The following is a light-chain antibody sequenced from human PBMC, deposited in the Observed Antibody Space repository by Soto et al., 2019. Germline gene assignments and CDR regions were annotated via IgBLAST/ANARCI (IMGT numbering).Light chain of an antibody. V-gene: IGLV2-14*01. Sequence: QSALTQPASVSGSPGQSITISCTGTSSDVGGYKYVSWYQQHPGKAPKLMIYEVSHRPSVVSNRFSGSKSGNTASLTISGLQAEDDADYYCSSFTSSSSLEVFGAGTKLTVL. CDR2: EVS. J-gene: IGLJ1*01. CDR3: SSFTSSSSLEV. CDR1: SSDVGGYKY.